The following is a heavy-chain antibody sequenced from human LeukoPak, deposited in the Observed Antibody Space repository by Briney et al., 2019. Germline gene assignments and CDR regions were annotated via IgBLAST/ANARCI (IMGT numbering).Heavy chain of an antibody. Sequence: SVKVSCKASGGTFSSYAISWVRQAPGKGLDWMGGIIPIFGTANYAQKFQGRVTITADKSTSTAYMELSSLRSEDTAVYYCARNRIVGASGYWGQGTLVTVSS. D-gene: IGHD1-26*01. V-gene: IGHV1-69*06. J-gene: IGHJ4*02. CDR3: ARNRIVGASGY. CDR2: IIPIFGTA. CDR1: GGTFSSYA.